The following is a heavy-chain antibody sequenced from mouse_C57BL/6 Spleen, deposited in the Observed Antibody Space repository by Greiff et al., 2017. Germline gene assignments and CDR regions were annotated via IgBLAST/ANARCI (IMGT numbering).Heavy chain of an antibody. J-gene: IGHJ1*03. V-gene: IGHV5-9*01. D-gene: IGHD1-1*01. CDR1: GFTFSSYT. CDR2: ISGGGGNT. Sequence: VKLVESGGGLVKPGGSLKLSCAASGFTFSSYTMSWVRQTPEKRLEWVATISGGGGNTYYPASVKGRFTISRDNAKNTLYLQMSSLRSEDTALYYCARPPNYYGSSYGYFDVWGTGTTVTVSS. CDR3: ARPPNYYGSSYGYFDV.